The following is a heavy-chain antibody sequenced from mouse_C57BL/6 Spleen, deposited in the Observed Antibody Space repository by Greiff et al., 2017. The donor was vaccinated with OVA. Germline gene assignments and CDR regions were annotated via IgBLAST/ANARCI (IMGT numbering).Heavy chain of an antibody. J-gene: IGHJ2*01. CDR3: ARYYGSSSYYFDY. V-gene: IGHV1-7*01. CDR1: GYTFTSYW. CDR2: INPSSGYT. Sequence: VQLQQSGAELAKPGASVKLSCKASGYTFTSYWMHWVKQRPGQGLEWIGYINPSSGYTKYNQKFKDKATLTADKSSSTAYMQLSSLTYEYSAVYYCARYYGSSSYYFDYWGQGTTLTVSS. D-gene: IGHD1-1*01.